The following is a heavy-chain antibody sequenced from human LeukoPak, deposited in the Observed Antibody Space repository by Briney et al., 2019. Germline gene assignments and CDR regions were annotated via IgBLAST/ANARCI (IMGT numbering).Heavy chain of an antibody. V-gene: IGHV4-59*10. Sequence: SETLSLTCAVYGGSFSGYYWSWIRQPAGKGLEWIGRIYTSGSTNYNPSLKSRVTMSVDTSKNQFSLKLSSVTAADTAVYYCARVTITFGGAKGIIYWGQGTLVTVSS. CDR1: GGSFSGYY. CDR3: ARVTITFGGAKGIIY. J-gene: IGHJ4*02. CDR2: IYTSGST. D-gene: IGHD3-16*01.